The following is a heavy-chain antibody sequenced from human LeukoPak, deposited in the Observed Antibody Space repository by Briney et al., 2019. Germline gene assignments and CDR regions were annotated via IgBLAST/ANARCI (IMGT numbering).Heavy chain of an antibody. CDR3: ARVGDGNNYASY. Sequence: GGSLRLSCAASGFTFSDYYMSWIRQAPGKGLEWVSYISSSSSYTNYADSVKGRFTISRDNSKNTLYLQMNSLRAEDTAVYYCARVGDGNNYASYWGQGTLVTVSS. V-gene: IGHV3-11*05. J-gene: IGHJ4*02. CDR2: ISSSSSYT. D-gene: IGHD5-18*01. CDR1: GFTFSDYY.